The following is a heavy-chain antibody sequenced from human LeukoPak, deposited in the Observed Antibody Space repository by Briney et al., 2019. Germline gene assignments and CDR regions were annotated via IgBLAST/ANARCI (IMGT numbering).Heavy chain of an antibody. CDR1: GFTFSSYA. CDR3: ARDDRYSSGSSPWGY. Sequence: PGGSLRLSCAASGFTFSSYAMHWVRQAPGKGLEWVAVISYDGSNKYYADSVKGRFTISRDNSKNTLYLQMNSLRAEDTAVYYCARDDRYSSGSSPWGYWGQGTLVTVSS. J-gene: IGHJ4*02. D-gene: IGHD6-19*01. V-gene: IGHV3-30-3*01. CDR2: ISYDGSNK.